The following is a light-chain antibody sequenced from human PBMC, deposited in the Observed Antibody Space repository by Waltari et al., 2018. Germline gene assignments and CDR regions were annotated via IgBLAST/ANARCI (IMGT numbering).Light chain of an antibody. J-gene: IGKJ1*01. CDR1: QTILHNPNNNYY. CDR2: WES. CDR3: QQYDSPPWT. V-gene: IGKV4-1*01. Sequence: DIVMTQSPDSLAVSLGERATINCKSSQTILHNPNNNYYLAGYQQKPGQPPKLLIYWESTRESGVPDRFSGSGSGTDFTLTISSLQAEDVAVYYCQQYDSPPWTFGQGTKV.